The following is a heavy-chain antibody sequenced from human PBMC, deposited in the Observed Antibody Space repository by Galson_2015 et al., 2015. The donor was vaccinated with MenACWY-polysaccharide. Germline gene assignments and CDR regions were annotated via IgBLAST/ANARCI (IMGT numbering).Heavy chain of an antibody. V-gene: IGHV4-38-2*02. CDR3: ARVEKYSGSFYILY. CDR2: IFHSGTT. J-gene: IGHJ4*02. Sequence: LEWIASIFHSGTTYYNPSLKSRVTISVDTSKNQFSLKLSSVTAADTAVYYRARVEKYSGSFYILYWGQGTLVTVSS. D-gene: IGHD1-26*01.